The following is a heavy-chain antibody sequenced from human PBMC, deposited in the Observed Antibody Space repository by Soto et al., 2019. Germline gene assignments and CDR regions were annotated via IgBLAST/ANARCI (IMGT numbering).Heavy chain of an antibody. V-gene: IGHV3-23*01. Sequence: EAQLLQSGGGLVPPGGSLRLSCVASGFAFGNYPMAGVRQTPGKGLQWISTITGSGGMTDYEDSVRGRFTVSIDHPKDTVHLQMTTLGDHDAAVYYCAKHRTMARGLGAFVIWGQGPTVAISS. J-gene: IGHJ3*02. CDR1: GFAFGNYP. CDR3: AKHRTMARGLGAFVI. D-gene: IGHD3-10*01. CDR2: ITGSGGMT.